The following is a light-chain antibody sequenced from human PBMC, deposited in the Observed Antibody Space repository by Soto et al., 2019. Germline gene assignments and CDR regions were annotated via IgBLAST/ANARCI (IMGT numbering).Light chain of an antibody. J-gene: IGLJ3*02. CDR3: QSYDINTQV. CDR1: SGSIASNY. V-gene: IGLV6-57*01. Sequence: NFMLTQPHSVSESPGKTVTISCTRSSGSIASNYVQWYQQRPGSSPTTVIYNDNQRPSGVPDRFSGSIDSSSNSASLTISGLKTEDEADYYCQSYDINTQVFGGGTKVTVL. CDR2: NDN.